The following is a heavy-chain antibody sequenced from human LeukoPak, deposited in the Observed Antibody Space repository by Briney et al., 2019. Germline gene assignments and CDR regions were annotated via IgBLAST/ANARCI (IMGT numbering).Heavy chain of an antibody. CDR3: ARFQVRDDYGSEGFDY. J-gene: IGHJ4*02. Sequence: SVKVSCKASGGTFSNYAFNWVRQAPGQGLEWVGGIIPIFGTINYAQKFQGRVTITADESTSTVYMELTSLRSEDTAVYYCARFQVRDDYGSEGFDYWGQGTLVTVSS. CDR2: IIPIFGTI. CDR1: GGTFSNYA. V-gene: IGHV1-69*13. D-gene: IGHD4-17*01.